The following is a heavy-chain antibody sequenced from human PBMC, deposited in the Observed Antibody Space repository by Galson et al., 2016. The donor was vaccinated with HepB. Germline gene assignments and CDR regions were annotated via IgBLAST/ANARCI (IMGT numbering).Heavy chain of an antibody. CDR3: ARGMPVAAAAPFDS. J-gene: IGHJ5*01. D-gene: IGHD6-13*01. Sequence: SLRLSCAASEFTFSTYGMHWVRQAPGKGLQWVALIWRDGRTIYYADSVKGRFTISRDNPKNTLYLQMNSLKVEDTAVYYCARGMPVAAAAPFDSWGRGTLVTVSS. CDR2: IWRDGRTI. CDR1: EFTFSTYG. V-gene: IGHV3-33*01.